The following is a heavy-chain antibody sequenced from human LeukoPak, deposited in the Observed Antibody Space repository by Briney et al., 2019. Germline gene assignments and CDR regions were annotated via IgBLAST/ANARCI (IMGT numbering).Heavy chain of an antibody. V-gene: IGHV4-38-2*02. D-gene: IGHD3-22*01. CDR1: GGSMSGYY. J-gene: IGHJ1*01. CDR3: ARAVDSSGFSSFQY. CDR2: IYHTGST. Sequence: PSETLSLTCNVSGGSMSGYYWSWIRQPPGKGLEWIGSIYHTGSTYYNPSLKSRVTISVDTSKNQFSLKLKSATASDTAIYYCARAVDSSGFSSFQYWGQGTLVTVSS.